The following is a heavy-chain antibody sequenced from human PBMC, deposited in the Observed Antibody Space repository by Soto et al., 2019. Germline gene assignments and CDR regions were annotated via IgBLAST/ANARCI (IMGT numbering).Heavy chain of an antibody. Sequence: SETLSLTCAFYCGSFIGYYWSWIRQPPGKGLEWIGEINHSGSTNYNPSLKSRVTISVDTSKNQFSLKLSSVTAADTAVYYCARGHDSSGYYYVPYWGQGTLVTVSS. J-gene: IGHJ4*02. CDR3: ARGHDSSGYYYVPY. CDR1: CGSFIGYY. CDR2: INHSGST. D-gene: IGHD3-22*01. V-gene: IGHV4-34*01.